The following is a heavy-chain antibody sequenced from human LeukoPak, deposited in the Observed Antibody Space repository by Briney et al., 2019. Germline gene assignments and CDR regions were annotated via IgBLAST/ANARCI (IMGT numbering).Heavy chain of an antibody. CDR3: SKCKAIVLVPAARCPIDY. J-gene: IGHJ4*02. V-gene: IGHV3-23*01. CDR1: GFTFSNYA. CDR2: ISGSGVTT. Sequence: GGSLRLSCAASGFTFSNYAMSWVRQAPGKGLEWVSAISGSGVTTYYADSVKGRFTISRDNSKHTLYLQMNSLRAEDTAVYYCSKCKAIVLVPAARCPIDYWGQGTLVTVSS. D-gene: IGHD2-2*01.